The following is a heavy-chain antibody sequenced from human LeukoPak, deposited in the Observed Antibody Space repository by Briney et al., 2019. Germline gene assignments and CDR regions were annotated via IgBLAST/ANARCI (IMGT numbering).Heavy chain of an antibody. CDR2: IYYSGST. J-gene: IGHJ5*02. CDR3: ARHGGGSGSYPWFDP. CDR1: GGSISSYY. Sequence: SETLSLTCTVSGGSISSYYCSWIRQLPGKGLKWIGYIYYSGSTNYNPSLKSRVTISVDTSKNQFSLKLSSVTAADTAVYYCARHGGGSGSYPWFDPWGQGTLVTVSS. D-gene: IGHD3-10*01. V-gene: IGHV4-59*08.